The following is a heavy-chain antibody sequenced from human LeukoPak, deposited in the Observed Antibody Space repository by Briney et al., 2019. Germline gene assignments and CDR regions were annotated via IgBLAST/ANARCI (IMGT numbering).Heavy chain of an antibody. V-gene: IGHV1-8*01. CDR1: GYTFTNYD. D-gene: IGHD3-22*01. CDR2: MNPNSGNT. J-gene: IGHJ5*02. Sequence: ASVKVSCKASGYTFTNYDINRVRQATGQGLEWMGWMNPNSGNTGYAQKFQGRVTMTRNTSISTANMELSSLRSEDTAVYYCARDVYYYDSSGYFPWGQGTLVTVSS. CDR3: ARDVYYYDSSGYFP.